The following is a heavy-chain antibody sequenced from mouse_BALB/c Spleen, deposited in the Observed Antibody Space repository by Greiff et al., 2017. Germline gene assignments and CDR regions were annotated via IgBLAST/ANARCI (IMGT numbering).Heavy chain of an antibody. J-gene: IGHJ4*01. V-gene: IGHV1S56*01. CDR1: GYTFTSYY. Sequence: QVQLKESGPELVKPGASVRISCKASGYTFTSYYIHWVKQRPGQGLEWIGWIYPGNVNTKYNEKFKGKATLTADKSSSTAYMQLSSLTSEDSAVYFCAKRSVSYYYAMDYWGQGTSVPVSS. D-gene: IGHD1-2*01. CDR3: AKRSVSYYYAMDY. CDR2: IYPGNVNT.